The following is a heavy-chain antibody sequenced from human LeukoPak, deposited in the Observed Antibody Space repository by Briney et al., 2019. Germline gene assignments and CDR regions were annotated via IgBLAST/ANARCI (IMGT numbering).Heavy chain of an antibody. CDR3: ATGGSYYHFDY. J-gene: IGHJ4*02. CDR2: ISSSTSSI. D-gene: IGHD1-26*01. Sequence: GSLRLSCAASGFTFSSYSMNWVRQAPGKGLEWVSSISSSTSSIDYADSLKGRFTISRDNAKNSLYLQMNSLRAEDTAVYYCATGGSYYHFDYWGQGTLVTVSS. V-gene: IGHV3-21*06. CDR1: GFTFSSYS.